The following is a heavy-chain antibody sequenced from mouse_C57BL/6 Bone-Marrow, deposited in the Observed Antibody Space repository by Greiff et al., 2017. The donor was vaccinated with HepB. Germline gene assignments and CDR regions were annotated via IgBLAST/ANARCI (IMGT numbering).Heavy chain of an antibody. CDR2: IYPGDGDT. J-gene: IGHJ2*01. CDR3: ARMITTVVADY. CDR1: GYAFSSYW. D-gene: IGHD1-1*01. Sequence: QVQLKESGAELVKPGASVKISCKASGYAFSSYWMNWVKQRPGKGLEWIGQIYPGDGDTNYNGKFKGKATLTADKSSSTAYMQLSSLTSEDSAVYFCARMITTVVADYWGQGTTLTVSS. V-gene: IGHV1-80*01.